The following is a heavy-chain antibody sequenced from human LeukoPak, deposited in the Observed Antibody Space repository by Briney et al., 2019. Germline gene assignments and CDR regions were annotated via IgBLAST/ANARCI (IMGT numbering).Heavy chain of an antibody. Sequence: GASVKVSCKVSGYTLTELSMHWVRQAPGKGLEWMGGFDPEDGETIYAQKFQGRVTMTEDTSTDTAYMELSSLRSEDTAVYYCARDPRGWYYGSGKGYMDVWGKGTTVTISS. CDR3: ARDPRGWYYGSGKGYMDV. J-gene: IGHJ6*03. V-gene: IGHV1-24*01. CDR1: GYTLTELS. D-gene: IGHD3-10*01. CDR2: FDPEDGET.